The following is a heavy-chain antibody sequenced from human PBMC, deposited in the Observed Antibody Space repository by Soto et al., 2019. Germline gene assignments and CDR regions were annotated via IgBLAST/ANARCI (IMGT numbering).Heavy chain of an antibody. D-gene: IGHD2-2*01. Sequence: QVQLVQCRAEVKKPGSSVRVSCKACGGTFSSYAISWVRQAPGQGLKWMGGIIPISDTTNYAQKFQGRVTITADECTRTASMVLSSLRSEDTAAYYCARSHDSSTSLEIYYYYYYGMDVWGQGTTVTVSS. CDR3: ARSHDSSTSLEIYYYYYYGMDV. CDR2: IIPISDTT. J-gene: IGHJ6*02. CDR1: GGTFSSYA. V-gene: IGHV1-69*01.